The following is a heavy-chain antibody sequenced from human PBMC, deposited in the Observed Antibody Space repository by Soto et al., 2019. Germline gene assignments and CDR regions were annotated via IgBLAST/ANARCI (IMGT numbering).Heavy chain of an antibody. CDR3: AKQRADFGSGSDSFYLDN. Sequence: GGSLRLSCLASGFTFSRNAMSWVRQAPGKGLEWVSAISASGGTTYSADSVKGRFAVSRDNSNNTLYLQMDSLSAEDTAVYYCAKQRADFGSGSDSFYLDNWGQGSLVTVSS. V-gene: IGHV3-23*01. CDR2: ISASGGTT. J-gene: IGHJ4*02. D-gene: IGHD3-10*01. CDR1: GFTFSRNA.